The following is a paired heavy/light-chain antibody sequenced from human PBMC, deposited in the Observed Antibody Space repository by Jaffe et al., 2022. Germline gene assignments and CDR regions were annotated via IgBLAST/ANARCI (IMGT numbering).Heavy chain of an antibody. V-gene: IGHV3-23*01. J-gene: IGHJ6*03. D-gene: IGHD3-10*01. CDR3: AKVDYLWFRELSHYYYMDV. Sequence: EVQLLESGGGLVQPGGSLRLSCAASGFTFSSYAMSWVRQAPGKGLEWVSAISGSGGSTYYADSVKGRFTISRDNSKNTLYLQMNSLRAEDTAVYYCAKVDYLWFRELSHYYYMDVWGKGTTVTVSS. CDR2: ISGSGGST. CDR1: GFTFSSYA.
Light chain of an antibody. CDR2: ENN. V-gene: IGLV1-51*02. CDR1: SSNIGNNY. J-gene: IGLJ1*01. CDR3: GTWDSSLSAGYV. Sequence: QSVLTQPPSVSAAPGQKVTISCSGSSSNIGNNYVSWYQQLPGTAPKLLIYENNKRPSGIPDRFSGSKSGTSATLGITGLQTGDEADYYCGTWDSSLSAGYVFGTGTKVTVL.